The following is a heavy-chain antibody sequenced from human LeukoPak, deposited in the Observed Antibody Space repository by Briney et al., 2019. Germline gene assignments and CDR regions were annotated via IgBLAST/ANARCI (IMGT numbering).Heavy chain of an antibody. J-gene: IGHJ4*02. V-gene: IGHV4-59*01. Sequence: SETLSLTCTVSGGSISGYYWSWSRQPPGKGVEWIGYIYYSGSTNYNPSLKSRVTISVDTSKNQFSPKLSSVTAADTAAYYCASAYNWNDVYYFDYWGQGTLVTVSS. CDR2: IYYSGST. CDR3: ASAYNWNDVYYFDY. CDR1: GGSISGYY. D-gene: IGHD1-20*01.